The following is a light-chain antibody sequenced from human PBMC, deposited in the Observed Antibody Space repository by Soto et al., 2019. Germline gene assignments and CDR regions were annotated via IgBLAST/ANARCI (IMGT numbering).Light chain of an antibody. CDR2: DNS. V-gene: IGLV1-51*01. CDR1: SSNIGNNY. CDR3: GTWDSSLSAGV. J-gene: IGLJ3*02. Sequence: QSVLTQPPSVSAAPGQKVTISCSGSSSNIGNNYVSWYQQLPGTAPKLLIYDNSYRPSGIPDRFSGSKSGTSATLGITGLQTGDEADYYCGTWDSSLSAGVFGGGTQLTVL.